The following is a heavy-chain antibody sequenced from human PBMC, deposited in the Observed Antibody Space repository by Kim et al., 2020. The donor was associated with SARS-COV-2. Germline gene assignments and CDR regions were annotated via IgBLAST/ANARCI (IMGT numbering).Heavy chain of an antibody. V-gene: IGHV4-59*08. J-gene: IGHJ5*02. CDR3: ARHVSARRGWFDP. Sequence: YNPSLESRVTISVDTSKNQFSLKLSSVTAADTAVYYCARHVSARRGWFDPWGQGTLVTVSS. D-gene: IGHD6-13*01.